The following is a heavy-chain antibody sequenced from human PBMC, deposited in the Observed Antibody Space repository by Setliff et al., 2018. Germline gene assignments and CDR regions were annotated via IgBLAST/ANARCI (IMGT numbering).Heavy chain of an antibody. CDR2: MYSSGST. Sequence: SETLSLTCTVSGGSISSYYWGWIRQPPGKGLEWIGSMYSSGSTYYNPSLKSRVTISVDTSQNQFSLKLSSVTAADTAVYYCARTRYGLGGRPYWGQGTLVTVSS. CDR3: ARTRYGLGGRPY. J-gene: IGHJ4*02. CDR1: GGSISSYY. V-gene: IGHV4-39*07. D-gene: IGHD2-15*01.